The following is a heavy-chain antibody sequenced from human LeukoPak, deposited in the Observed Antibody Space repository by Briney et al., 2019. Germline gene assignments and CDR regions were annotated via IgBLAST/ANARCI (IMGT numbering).Heavy chain of an antibody. CDR1: GFTFSSYW. CDR2: IKQDGSEK. Sequence: SGGSLRLSCAASGFTFSSYWMSWVRQAPGKGLEWAANIKQDGSEKYYVDSVKGRFTISRDNAKNSLYLQMNSLRAEDTAVYYCARGYSSSWEHYYYYYYMDVWGKGTTVTVSS. V-gene: IGHV3-7*01. CDR3: ARGYSSSWEHYYYYYYMDV. D-gene: IGHD6-13*01. J-gene: IGHJ6*03.